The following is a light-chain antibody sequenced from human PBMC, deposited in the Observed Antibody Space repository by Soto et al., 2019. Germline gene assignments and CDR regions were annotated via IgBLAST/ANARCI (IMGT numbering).Light chain of an antibody. CDR3: QTWGTGFQV. V-gene: IGLV4-69*01. J-gene: IGLJ2*01. Sequence: QLVLTQPPSASASLGASVKLTCTLSSGHSSYAIAWNQKQPEKGPRYLMDLNNDGSHTKGDGIPDRFSGSSSGAERYLIISGLQSEDEADYYCQTWGTGFQVFGGGTKLTVL. CDR2: LNNDGSH. CDR1: SGHSSYA.